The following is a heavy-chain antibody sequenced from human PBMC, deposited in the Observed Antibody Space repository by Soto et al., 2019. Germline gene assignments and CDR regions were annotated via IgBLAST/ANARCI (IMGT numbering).Heavy chain of an antibody. CDR3: ARGDGTSYFDY. CDR2: IYHSGST. D-gene: IGHD1-26*01. J-gene: IGHJ4*02. V-gene: IGHV4-38-2*01. CDR1: GYSISSGYY. Sequence: SETLSLTCAVSGYSISSGYYWGWIRQPPGKGLEWIGSIYHSGSTYYNPSLKSRVTISVDTSKNQFSLKLSSVTAADTAVYYCARGDGTSYFDYWGQGTLVTVSS.